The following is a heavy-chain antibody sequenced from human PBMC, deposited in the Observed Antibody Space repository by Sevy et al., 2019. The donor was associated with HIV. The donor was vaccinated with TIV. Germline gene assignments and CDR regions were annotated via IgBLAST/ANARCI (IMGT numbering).Heavy chain of an antibody. Sequence: SESLSLTCTVSGGSISSSGYYWGWIRQPPGKGLEWIGSIYYGGSTYYNPSLKSRITISVDTSKNHFSLKLSSLTAADTAVYYCARVSMIVVVITDDWGYYFDYWGQGTLVTVSS. CDR3: ARVSMIVVVITDDWGYYFDY. V-gene: IGHV4-39*02. J-gene: IGHJ4*02. D-gene: IGHD3-22*01. CDR1: GGSISSSGYY. CDR2: IYYGGST.